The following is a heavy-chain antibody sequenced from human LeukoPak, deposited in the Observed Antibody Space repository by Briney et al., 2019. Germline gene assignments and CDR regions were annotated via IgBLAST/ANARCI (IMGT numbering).Heavy chain of an antibody. V-gene: IGHV1-46*03. CDR3: ARDTNDVRSYYFDY. J-gene: IGHJ4*02. D-gene: IGHD1-1*01. CDR1: GYTFTSYY. Sequence: ATVKVSCKASGYTFTSYYMHWVRRAPGQGLEWMGIINPSGGSTSYAQKFQGRVTMTRDTSTNTVYMELSSLRSEDTAVYYCARDTNDVRSYYFDYWGQGTLVTVSS. CDR2: INPSGGST.